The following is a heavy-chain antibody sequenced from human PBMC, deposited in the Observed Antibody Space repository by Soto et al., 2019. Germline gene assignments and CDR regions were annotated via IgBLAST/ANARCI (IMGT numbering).Heavy chain of an antibody. J-gene: IGHJ4*02. Sequence: QVQLVESGGGVVQPGRSLRLSCAASGFTFSSYGMHWVRQAPGKGLEWVAVISYDGSNKYYADSVKGRFTISRDNSKNTLYLQMNSLRAEDTAVYYCAKENSSGWYVAPIDYWGQGTLVTVSS. CDR1: GFTFSSYG. CDR2: ISYDGSNK. CDR3: AKENSSGWYVAPIDY. V-gene: IGHV3-30*18. D-gene: IGHD6-19*01.